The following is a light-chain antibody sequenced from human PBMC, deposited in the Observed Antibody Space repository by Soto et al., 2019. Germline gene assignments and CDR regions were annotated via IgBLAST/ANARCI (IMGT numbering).Light chain of an antibody. CDR3: MQALQTPWT. Sequence: IVMTQSPLSLPVTPGEPASISCRSSQSLLHSNGYKYLDWYLQKPGQSPQLLIYLGSTRASGVPDRFSGSGSGTEFTLKISRVEAEDVGVYYCMQALQTPWTFGQGTKVEIK. V-gene: IGKV2-28*01. J-gene: IGKJ1*01. CDR2: LGS. CDR1: QSLLHSNGYKY.